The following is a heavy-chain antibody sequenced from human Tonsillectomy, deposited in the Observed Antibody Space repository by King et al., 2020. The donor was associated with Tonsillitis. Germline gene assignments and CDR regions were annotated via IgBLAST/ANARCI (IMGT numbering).Heavy chain of an antibody. V-gene: IGHV3-30*18. CDR2: ISYDGSNK. D-gene: IGHD5-18*01. Sequence: VQLVESGGGVVQPGRSLRLSCAASGFTFTSYGMHWVRRAPGKGLEWVAVISYDGSNKYYADSVKGRFTISRDNSKNTLYLQMNSLRAEDTAVYYCAKGVLEGYSYCLSIDYWGQGTLVTVSS. CDR3: AKGVLEGYSYCLSIDY. J-gene: IGHJ4*02. CDR1: GFTFTSYG.